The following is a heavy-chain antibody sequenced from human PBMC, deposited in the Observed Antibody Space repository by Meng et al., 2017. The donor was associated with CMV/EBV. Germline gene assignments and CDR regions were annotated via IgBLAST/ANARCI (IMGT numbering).Heavy chain of an antibody. D-gene: IGHD3-22*01. CDR2: IYTSGST. CDR3: ARGGLYYYDSSGHFDY. Sequence: QLQLQGSGPGLVKPSETLSLTCTVSGGSMSSYYWSWIRQPAGKGLEWIGRIYTSGSTNYNPSLKSRVTMSVDTSKNQFSLKLSSVTAADTAVYYCARGGLYYYDSSGHFDYWGQGTLVTVSS. J-gene: IGHJ4*02. V-gene: IGHV4-4*07. CDR1: GGSMSSYY.